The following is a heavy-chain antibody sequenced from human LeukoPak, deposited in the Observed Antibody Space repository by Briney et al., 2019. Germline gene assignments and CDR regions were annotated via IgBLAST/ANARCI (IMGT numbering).Heavy chain of an antibody. CDR1: EFTFSSYG. CDR3: ARDQRPGWGEYFQH. CDR2: IWYDGSNK. Sequence: GRSLRLSCAASEFTFSSYGMHWVRQAPGEGLEWVAVIWYDGSNKYYADSVKGRFTISRDNSKNTVYLQMNSLRVEDTAVYYCARDQRPGWGEYFQHWGQGTLVTVSS. V-gene: IGHV3-33*01. J-gene: IGHJ1*01. D-gene: IGHD6-19*01.